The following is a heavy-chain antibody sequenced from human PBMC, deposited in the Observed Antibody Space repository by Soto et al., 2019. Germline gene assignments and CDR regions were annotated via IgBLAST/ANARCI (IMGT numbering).Heavy chain of an antibody. J-gene: IGHJ4*02. D-gene: IGHD1-1*01. V-gene: IGHV1-69*01. CDR1: GGPFSSYG. Sequence: QVLLMQSGAEVKKPGSSVKVSCTSSGGPFSSYGISWVRQVPGQGLEWLGGIITLFGTPSYARKFQDRLTISADDSTTTAYMELSSLTSEDTAMYFCAVDGTIPMANFDFLGQCTLVTVSS. CDR2: IITLFGTP. CDR3: AVDGTIPMANFDF.